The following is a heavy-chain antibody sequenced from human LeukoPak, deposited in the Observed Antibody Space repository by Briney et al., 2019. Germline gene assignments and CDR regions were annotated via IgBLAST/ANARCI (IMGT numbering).Heavy chain of an antibody. CDR1: GFTFSSYW. Sequence: GGSQRLSCAASGFTFSSYWMNWVRQAPGKGLEWVSYISSSGSTIYYADSVKGRFTISRDNAKNSLYLQMYSLRAEDTAVYYCARGGTWFGELLNYYYYMDVWGKGTTVTVSS. D-gene: IGHD3-10*01. CDR2: ISSSGSTI. V-gene: IGHV3-48*04. CDR3: ARGGTWFGELLNYYYYMDV. J-gene: IGHJ6*03.